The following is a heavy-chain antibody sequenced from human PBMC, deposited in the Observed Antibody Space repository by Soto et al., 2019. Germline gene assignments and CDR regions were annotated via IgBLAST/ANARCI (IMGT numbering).Heavy chain of an antibody. CDR1: GYTFTGYY. CDR2: INPNSGGT. V-gene: IGHV1-2*04. Sequence: ASVKVSCKASGYTFTGYYMHWVRQAPGQGLEWMGWINPNSGGTNYAQKFQGWVTMTRDTSISTAYMELSRLRSDDTAVYYCARDGCSGGSCYSLSGMDVWGQGTTVTVSS. J-gene: IGHJ6*02. D-gene: IGHD2-15*01. CDR3: ARDGCSGGSCYSLSGMDV.